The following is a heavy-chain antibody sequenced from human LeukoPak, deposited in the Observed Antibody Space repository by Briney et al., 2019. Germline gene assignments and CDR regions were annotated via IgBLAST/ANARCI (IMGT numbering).Heavy chain of an antibody. CDR2: INPSGGNT. J-gene: IGHJ4*02. V-gene: IGHV1-46*01. Sequence: ASVKVSCKASGYTFIGYYMHWVRQAPGQGLEWMGWINPSGGNTNYAQKFQGRVTMTRDMSTSTVYMELSSLRSEDTAVYYCARGPIYYDILTGYHPSYYFDYWGQGTLVTVSS. CDR3: ARGPIYYDILTGYHPSYYFDY. CDR1: GYTFIGYY. D-gene: IGHD3-9*01.